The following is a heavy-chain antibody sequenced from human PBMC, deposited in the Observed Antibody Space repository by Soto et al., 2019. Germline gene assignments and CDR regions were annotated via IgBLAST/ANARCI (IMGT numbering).Heavy chain of an antibody. CDR1: GDSISSSTYY. CDR3: ARGRGITATGTSWFDP. J-gene: IGHJ5*02. D-gene: IGHD6-13*01. V-gene: IGHV4-39*01. CDR2: LYYSGTT. Sequence: PSETLSLTCTVSGDSISSSTYYWGWIRQPPGKGLEWIGNLYYSGTTYHNPSLKSRATISVDTSKNQFSLKLSSVTAADTAVYYCARGRGITATGTSWFDPWGQGALVTVPS.